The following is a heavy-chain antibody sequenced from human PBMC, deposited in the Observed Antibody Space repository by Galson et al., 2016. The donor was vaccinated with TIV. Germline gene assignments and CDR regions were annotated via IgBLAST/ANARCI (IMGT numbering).Heavy chain of an antibody. CDR2: ISGFNANT. CDR3: ARDRKDILTGYYVDY. D-gene: IGHD3-9*01. J-gene: IGHJ4*03. Sequence: SVKVSCKASGYIFTSYGISWVRQAPGQGLEWLGWISGFNANTNSAQQFQGRVTTTTDTSTSTAYMELRSLTSDDTAMYYWARDRKDILTGYYVDYWGQGTTVTVSS. CDR1: GYIFTSYG. V-gene: IGHV1-18*01.